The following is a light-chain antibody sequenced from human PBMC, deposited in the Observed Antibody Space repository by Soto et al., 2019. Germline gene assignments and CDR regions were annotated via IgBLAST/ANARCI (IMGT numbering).Light chain of an antibody. V-gene: IGLV2-14*01. Sequence: QSALTQPASVSGSPGQSITISCTGTSSDVGGYNYVSWYQQHPGKAPKLMIYDVSYRPSGVSNRFSGSKSGNTASLTISGLQADDEADYYCRSYTTTSAVVVGGGTKVTVL. CDR3: RSYTTTSAVV. CDR2: DVS. J-gene: IGLJ2*01. CDR1: SSDVGGYNY.